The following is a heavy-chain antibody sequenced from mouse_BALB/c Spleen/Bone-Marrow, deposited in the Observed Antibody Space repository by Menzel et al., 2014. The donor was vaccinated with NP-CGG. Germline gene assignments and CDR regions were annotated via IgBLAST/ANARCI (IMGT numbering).Heavy chain of an antibody. CDR1: GFSLTSYG. D-gene: IGHD6-1*01. CDR2: IWAGGST. V-gene: IGHV2-9*02. Sequence: VQRVESGPGLVAPSQSLSITCTVSGFSLTSYGVHWVRQPPGKGLEWLGVIWAGGSTNYNSALMSRLSISKDNSKSQVFLKMNSLRTDDTAMYYCARPTPRYFAMDYWGQEPQSPSPQ. CDR3: ARPTPRYFAMDY. J-gene: IGHJ4*01.